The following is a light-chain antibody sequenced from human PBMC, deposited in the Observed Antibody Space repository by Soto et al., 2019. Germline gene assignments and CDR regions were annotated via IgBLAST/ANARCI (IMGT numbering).Light chain of an antibody. CDR1: QSVSSN. V-gene: IGKV3-20*01. CDR2: GAS. Sequence: EVVLTQSPATLSQSPGDRATLSFRASQSVSSNLAWYQQKPGQAPRLLISGASTRATGIPDRFRGSGSGTDFTLTISRLEPEDFAVYWCQQYGSSLTFGQGTKVDI. J-gene: IGKJ1*01. CDR3: QQYGSSLT.